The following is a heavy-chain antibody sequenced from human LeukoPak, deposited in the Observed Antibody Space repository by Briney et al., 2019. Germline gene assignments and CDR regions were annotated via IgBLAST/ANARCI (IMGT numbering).Heavy chain of an antibody. Sequence: PGGSLRLSCAASGFTFSAHYMTWVRQAPGKGLEWVATIKEDESDESYVDSVKGRFTISRDNAKNLVYLQMNSLRAEDTAVYYCARVVVGNNIWLDPWGQGALVTVSP. CDR3: ARVVVGNNIWLDP. CDR1: GFTFSAHY. D-gene: IGHD2-15*01. V-gene: IGHV3-7*03. CDR2: IKEDESDE. J-gene: IGHJ5*02.